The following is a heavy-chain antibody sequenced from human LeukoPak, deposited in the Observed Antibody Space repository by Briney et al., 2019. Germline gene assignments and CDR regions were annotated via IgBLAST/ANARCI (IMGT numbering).Heavy chain of an antibody. CDR3: ARGLHYGSGSYSWFDP. CDR2: IYHSGST. V-gene: IGHV4-30-2*01. J-gene: IGHJ5*02. D-gene: IGHD3-10*01. CDR1: GGSISSGGYS. Sequence: PSETLSLTCAVSGGSISSGGYSWGWIRQPPGKGLEWIGYIYHSGSTYYNPSLKSRVTISVDRSKNQFSLKLSSVTAADTAVYYCARGLHYGSGSYSWFDPWGQGTLVTVSS.